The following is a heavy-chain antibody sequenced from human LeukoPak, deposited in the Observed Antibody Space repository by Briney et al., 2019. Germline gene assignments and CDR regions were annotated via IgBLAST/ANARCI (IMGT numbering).Heavy chain of an antibody. CDR1: GFIVSGDF. J-gene: IGHJ4*02. CDR2: IYSDGST. Sequence: GGSLRLSCAASGFIVSGDFMSWVRQAPGKGLEWVSVIYSDGSTYYADSVKGRFTISRDNSKNTLDLQMTGLRAEDTAVYYCANEPQHVDTTRTCYFDYWGQGTLVTVSS. V-gene: IGHV3-53*01. CDR3: ANEPQHVDTTRTCYFDY. D-gene: IGHD5-18*01.